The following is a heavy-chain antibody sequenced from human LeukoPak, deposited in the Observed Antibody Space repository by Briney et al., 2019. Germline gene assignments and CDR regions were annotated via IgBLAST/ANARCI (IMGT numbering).Heavy chain of an antibody. CDR3: AKAHPGFES. J-gene: IGHJ4*02. Sequence: GGSLRLSCAASGFTFTSYTMNWVRQAPGKGLEWVSSIGTSSTFIYYADSVKGRFTISRDNAKNSLFLQMNSLRAEDTAVYYCAKAHPGFESCGQGTLVTVSS. CDR1: GFTFTSYT. V-gene: IGHV3-21*01. CDR2: IGTSSTFI.